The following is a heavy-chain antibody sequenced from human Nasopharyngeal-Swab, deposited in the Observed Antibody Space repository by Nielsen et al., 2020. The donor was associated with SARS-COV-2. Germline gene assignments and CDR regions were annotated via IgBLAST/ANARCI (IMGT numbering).Heavy chain of an antibody. J-gene: IGHJ4*02. CDR3: ARDRSLIYNWKQSPYFDY. CDR2: IYYSGST. V-gene: IGHV4-28*03. D-gene: IGHD1-20*01. Sequence: WIRQPPGKGLEWIGYIYYSGSTYYNPSLKSRVTISVDTSKNQFSLKLSSVTAADTAVYYCARDRSLIYNWKQSPYFDYWGQGTLVTVSS.